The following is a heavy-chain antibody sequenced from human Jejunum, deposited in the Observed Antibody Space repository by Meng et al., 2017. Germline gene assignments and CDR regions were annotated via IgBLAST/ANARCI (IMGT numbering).Heavy chain of an antibody. D-gene: IGHD5-12*01. J-gene: IGHJ4*02. Sequence: ASNTVSCTASCQKNSSYDINQQHQATGQGLEFTGMSSSYNGNTNYAQKLQGRVTMTTDTSTSTAYMELRSLRSDDTAVYYCASHSRGYIVATYWGQGTLVTVSS. V-gene: IGHV1-18*01. CDR3: ASHSRGYIVATY. CDR1: CQKNSSYD. CDR2: SSSYNGNT.